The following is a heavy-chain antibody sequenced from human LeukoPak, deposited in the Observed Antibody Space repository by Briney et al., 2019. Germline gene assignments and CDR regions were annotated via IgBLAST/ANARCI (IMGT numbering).Heavy chain of an antibody. D-gene: IGHD1-26*01. J-gene: IGHJ4*02. CDR3: ARLEKEWELEGYYFDY. V-gene: IGHV4-34*01. CDR2: INHSGST. CDR1: GGSFSGYY. Sequence: SETLSLTCAVYGGSFSGYYWSWIRQPPGKGLEWIGEINHSGSTNYNPSLKSRVTISVDTSKNQFSLKLSSVTAADTAVYYCARLEKEWELEGYYFDYWGEGTLVTVSS.